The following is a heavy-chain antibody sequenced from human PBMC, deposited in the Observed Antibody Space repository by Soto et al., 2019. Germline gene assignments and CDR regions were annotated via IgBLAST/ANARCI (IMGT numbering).Heavy chain of an antibody. J-gene: IGHJ2*01. D-gene: IGHD2-8*01. CDR3: ARAPSWSYFDL. V-gene: IGHV1-3*05. Sequence: QVQLVQSGAEEKKPGASVKVSCKASGYTFTSYAMHWVRQAPGQGLEWMGWINAGNGNTKYSQKFQGRVTITRDTSASTGYMELSSLRSEDTAVYYCARAPSWSYFDLWGRGTLVTVSS. CDR2: INAGNGNT. CDR1: GYTFTSYA.